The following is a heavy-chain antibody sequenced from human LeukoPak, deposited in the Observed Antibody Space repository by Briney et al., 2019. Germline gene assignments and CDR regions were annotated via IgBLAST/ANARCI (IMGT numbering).Heavy chain of an antibody. CDR1: GFTFSDYY. CDR2: ISSSGSTI. Sequence: GGSLRLSCAASGFTFSDYYMSWIRQAPGKGLEWVSYISSSGSTIYYADSVKGRFTISRDNSKNTLYLQMNGLRAEDTAVYYCAKARRLNYDILTGGGTREYYFDYWGQGTLVTVSS. CDR3: AKARRLNYDILTGGGTREYYFDY. J-gene: IGHJ4*02. V-gene: IGHV3-11*04. D-gene: IGHD3-9*01.